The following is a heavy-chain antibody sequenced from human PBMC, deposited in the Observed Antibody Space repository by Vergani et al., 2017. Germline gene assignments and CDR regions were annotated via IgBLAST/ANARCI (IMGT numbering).Heavy chain of an antibody. CDR3: AKDEDVVPAAIGDD. V-gene: IGHV3-33*06. CDR2: TWYDGNNK. CDR1: GFTFNQYG. D-gene: IGHD2-2*01. J-gene: IGHJ4*02. Sequence: QVQLVESGGGVVQPGRSLRLSCAASGFTFNQYGMHWVRQAPGKGLEWVAVTWYDGNNKQYADSVKGRFTISRDNSKSTMYLQMNSLRDEETGVYYCAKDEDVVPAAIGDDWCQGTLVTVSS.